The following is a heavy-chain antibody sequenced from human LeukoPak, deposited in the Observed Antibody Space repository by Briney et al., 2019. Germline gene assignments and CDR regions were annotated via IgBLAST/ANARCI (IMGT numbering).Heavy chain of an antibody. CDR1: GGSFSGYY. CDR2: IYYSGST. CDR3: ARSEIVGATGAFDI. Sequence: SETLSLTCAVYGGSFSGYYWSWIRQPPGKGLEWIGYIYYSGSTNCNPSLKSRVTVSVDTSKNQFFLKLSSVTAADTAVYYCARSEIVGATGAFDIWGQGTMVTVSS. J-gene: IGHJ3*02. V-gene: IGHV4-59*08. D-gene: IGHD1-26*01.